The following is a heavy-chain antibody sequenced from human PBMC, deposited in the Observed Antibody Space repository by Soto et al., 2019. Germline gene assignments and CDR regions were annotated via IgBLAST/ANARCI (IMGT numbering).Heavy chain of an antibody. CDR2: IDPSDSYT. D-gene: IGHD2-8*01. Sequence: GESLKISCKGSGYSFTSYWISWVRQMPGKGLEWMGRIDPSDSYTNYSPSFQGHVTISADKSISTAYLQWSSLKASDTAMYHCARLRTNTFNHYYGMDVWGQGTTVTVSS. V-gene: IGHV5-10-1*01. J-gene: IGHJ6*02. CDR1: GYSFTSYW. CDR3: ARLRTNTFNHYYGMDV.